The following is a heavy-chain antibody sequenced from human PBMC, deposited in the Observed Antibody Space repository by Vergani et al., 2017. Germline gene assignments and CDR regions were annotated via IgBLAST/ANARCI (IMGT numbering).Heavy chain of an antibody. J-gene: IGHJ4*02. CDR1: GGSISTNYW. CDR3: ARDRKAGSWYGLFY. V-gene: IGHV4-4*03. D-gene: IGHD6-13*01. CDR2: IYHSGNT. Sequence: QVQLQESGPGLVKPPGTLSLTCAVSGGSISTNYWWSWVRQPPGKGLEWIGEIYHSGNTNYNPSLKSRVTISVDKSKNQFSLKLISVTAADTAVYYCARDRKAGSWYGLFYWGQGTLVTDSS.